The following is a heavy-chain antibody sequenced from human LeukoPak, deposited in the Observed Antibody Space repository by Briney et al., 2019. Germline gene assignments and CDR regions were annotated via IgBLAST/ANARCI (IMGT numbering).Heavy chain of an antibody. J-gene: IGHJ6*03. CDR3: ARLARPPLRFLEWLPVDYYYYMDV. V-gene: IGHV4-34*01. D-gene: IGHD3-3*01. Sequence: SETLSLTCAVYGGSFSGYYWSWIRQPPGKGLERIGEINHSGSTNYNPSLKSRVTISVDTSKNQFSLKLSSVTAADTAVYYCARLARPPLRFLEWLPVDYYYYMDVWGKGTTVTVSS. CDR1: GGSFSGYY. CDR2: INHSGST.